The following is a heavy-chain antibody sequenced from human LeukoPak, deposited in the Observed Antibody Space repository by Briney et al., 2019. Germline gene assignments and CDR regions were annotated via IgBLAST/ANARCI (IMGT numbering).Heavy chain of an antibody. V-gene: IGHV4-34*01. CDR1: GGSFSGYY. Sequence: PSETLSLTCAVYGGSFSGYYWSWIRQPPGKGLEWIGEINHSGSTNYNPSLKSRVTISVDTSKNQFSLKLSSVTAADTAVYYCARGRGDSSGWYDNGYDYWGQGTLVTVSS. D-gene: IGHD6-19*01. CDR2: INHSGST. CDR3: ARGRGDSSGWYDNGYDY. J-gene: IGHJ4*02.